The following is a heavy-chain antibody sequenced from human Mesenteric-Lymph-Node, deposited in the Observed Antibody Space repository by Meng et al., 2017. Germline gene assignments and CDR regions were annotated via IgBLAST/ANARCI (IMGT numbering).Heavy chain of an antibody. CDR1: GFTFSSYS. Sequence: GGSLRLSCAASGFTFSSYSMNWVRQAPGKGLEWVSSISSSSSYIYYADSVKGRFTISRDNAKNSLYLQMNSLRTEDTAMYFCTRGYSGLRTYAFDIWGRGTMVTVSS. V-gene: IGHV3-21*04. D-gene: IGHD5-12*01. CDR3: TRGYSGLRTYAFDI. J-gene: IGHJ3*02. CDR2: ISSSSSYI.